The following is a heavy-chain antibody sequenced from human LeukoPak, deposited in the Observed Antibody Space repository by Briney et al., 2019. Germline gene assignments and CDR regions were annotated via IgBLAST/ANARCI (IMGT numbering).Heavy chain of an antibody. CDR3: ARGPPPRGGSGSYYPFDY. V-gene: IGHV4-61*02. D-gene: IGHD3-10*01. J-gene: IGHJ4*02. Sequence: SQTLSLTCTVSGGSISSGSYYWSWIRQPGGKGLEWIGRIYTSGSTNYNPSVKSRFTISVDTSKNQFSLKLSSVTAADTAVYYCARGPPPRGGSGSYYPFDYWGQGTLVTVSS. CDR1: GGSISSGSYY. CDR2: IYTSGST.